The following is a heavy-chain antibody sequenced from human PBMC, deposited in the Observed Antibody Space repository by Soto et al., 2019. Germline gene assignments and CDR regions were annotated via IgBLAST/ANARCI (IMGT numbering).Heavy chain of an antibody. Sequence: QVQLVQSGPEVKKPGCSVMVSCKGSGGTFRNYPINWERKAPGQGLEWMGSIFPLTDIPDYAQNFQDRLTISADRSTSTAYMELNSLTSDDTAMYFCARGPLVVLNYFQSWGQGTLVTVSS. V-gene: IGHV1-69*02. CDR3: ARGPLVVLNYFQS. CDR1: GGTFRNYP. CDR2: IFPLTDIP. J-gene: IGHJ4*02.